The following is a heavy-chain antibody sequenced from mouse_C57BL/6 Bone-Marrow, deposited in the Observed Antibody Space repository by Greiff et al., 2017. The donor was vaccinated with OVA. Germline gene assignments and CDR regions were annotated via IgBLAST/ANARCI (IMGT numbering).Heavy chain of an antibody. CDR2: SRNKANDYTT. CDR3: ARDDPDYVGAMDY. V-gene: IGHV7-1*01. D-gene: IGHD1-1*01. J-gene: IGHJ4*01. CDR1: GFTFSDFY. Sequence: EVNLVESGGGLVQSGRSLRLSCATSGFTFSDFYMEWVRQAPGKGLEWIAASRNKANDYTTEYSASVKGRFIVSRDTSQSILYLQMNALRAEDTAIYYCARDDPDYVGAMDYWGQGTSVTVSS.